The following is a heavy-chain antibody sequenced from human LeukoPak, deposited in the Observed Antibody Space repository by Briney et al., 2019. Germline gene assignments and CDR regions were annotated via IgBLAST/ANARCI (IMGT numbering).Heavy chain of an antibody. J-gene: IGHJ1*01. CDR1: GYTFTGYY. CDR3: ARGPDAYCGGDCQYFQH. Sequence: ASVKVSCKASGYTFTGYYIHWVRQAPGQGLEWMGWININNGGTNYAQKFQDWVTMTRDTSITTAYMELSRLRSDDTAVYYCARGPDAYCGGDCQYFQHWGQGTLVTVSS. CDR2: ININNGGT. V-gene: IGHV1-2*04. D-gene: IGHD2-21*02.